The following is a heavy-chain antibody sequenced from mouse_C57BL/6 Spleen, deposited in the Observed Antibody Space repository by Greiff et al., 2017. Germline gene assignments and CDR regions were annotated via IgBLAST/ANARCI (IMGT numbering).Heavy chain of an antibody. CDR1: GFSFNTYA. J-gene: IGHJ2*01. CDR2: IRSKSNNYAT. CDR3: VRTTMLSHYFDY. D-gene: IGHD2-1*01. V-gene: IGHV10-1*01. Sequence: EVKLVESGGGLVQPKGSLKLSCAASGFSFNTYAMNWVRQAPGKGLEWVARIRSKSNNYATYYADSVKDRFTISSDDSESMLYLQMNNLKTADTAMYYCVRTTMLSHYFDYWGQGTTLTVSS.